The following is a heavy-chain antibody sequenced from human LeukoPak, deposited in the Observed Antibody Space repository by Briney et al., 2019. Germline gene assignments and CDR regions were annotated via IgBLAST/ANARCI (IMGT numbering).Heavy chain of an antibody. J-gene: IGHJ3*02. CDR2: IYYSGST. CDR1: GGSISSSSYY. CDR3: ASRYGGRIDGFDI. Sequence: SETLSLTCTVSGGSISSSSYYWGWLRQPPGKGLEWIGYIYYSGSTNYNPSLKSRVTISIDTSKNQFSLKLSSVTAADTAVYYCASRYGGRIDGFDIWGQGTMVTVSS. V-gene: IGHV4-61*05. D-gene: IGHD4-23*01.